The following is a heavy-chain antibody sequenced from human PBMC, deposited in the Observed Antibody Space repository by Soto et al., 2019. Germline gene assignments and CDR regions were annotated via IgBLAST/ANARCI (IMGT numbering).Heavy chain of an antibody. Sequence: QVQLQESGPGLVKPSQTLSLTCTVSGASISSDGYYWNWIRQHPGKGLEWIGYISSRGSTYYNPSLRSRLDLSRDTSGSQFSLNLSSVTAADTAVYYCARGRGWGYYDHWGQGTLVTVSS. CDR3: ARGRGWGYYDH. J-gene: IGHJ4*02. CDR1: GASISSDGYY. D-gene: IGHD6-19*01. V-gene: IGHV4-31*03. CDR2: ISSRGST.